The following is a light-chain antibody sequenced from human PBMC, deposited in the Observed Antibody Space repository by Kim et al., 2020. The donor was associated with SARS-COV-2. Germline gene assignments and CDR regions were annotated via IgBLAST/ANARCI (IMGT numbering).Light chain of an antibody. CDR3: QQYYSTPQT. CDR2: AAS. J-gene: IGKJ1*01. Sequence: DIQMTQSPSSLSASVGDRVTITCRASQGISNSLAWYQQKPGKAPKLLLYAASRLESGVSSRFSGSGPGTDYTLTISSLQPEDFATYYCQQYYSTPQTFGQGTKVDIK. CDR1: QGISNS. V-gene: IGKV1-NL1*01.